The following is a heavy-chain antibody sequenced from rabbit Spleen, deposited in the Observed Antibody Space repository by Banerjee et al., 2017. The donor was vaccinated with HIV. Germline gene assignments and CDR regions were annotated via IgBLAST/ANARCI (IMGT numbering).Heavy chain of an antibody. Sequence: QEQLVESGGGLVQPGGSLTLTCTASGVSFSISSYMCWVRQAPGKGLEWIACIDAGSSAFTYFATWAKGRFTISKTSSTTVTLQMTRLTAADTATYFCARDTSSSFSSYGMDLWGQGTLVT. J-gene: IGHJ6*01. CDR2: IDAGSSAFT. CDR3: ARDTSSSFSSYGMDL. CDR1: GVSFSISSY. D-gene: IGHD1-1*01. V-gene: IGHV1S45*01.